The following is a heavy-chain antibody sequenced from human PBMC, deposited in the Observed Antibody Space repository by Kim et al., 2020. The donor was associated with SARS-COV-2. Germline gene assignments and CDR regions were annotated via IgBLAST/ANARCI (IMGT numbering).Heavy chain of an antibody. D-gene: IGHD6-13*01. CDR2: ISGSGGIT. Sequence: GGSLRLSCAASGFTFSSYAMSWVRQAPGKGLEWVSAISGSGGITYYADSVKGRFTISRDNSKNTLYLQMNSLRAEDTAVYYCAKDREQLVHYNWFDPWCQGTLVTVSS. CDR1: GFTFSSYA. J-gene: IGHJ5*02. CDR3: AKDREQLVHYNWFDP. V-gene: IGHV3-23*01.